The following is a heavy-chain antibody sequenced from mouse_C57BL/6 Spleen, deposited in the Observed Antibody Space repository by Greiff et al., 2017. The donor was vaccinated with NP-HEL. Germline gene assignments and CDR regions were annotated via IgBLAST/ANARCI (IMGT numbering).Heavy chain of an antibody. CDR2: IDPSDSYT. J-gene: IGHJ2*01. CDR1: GYTFTSYW. D-gene: IGHD1-1*01. CDR3: ASRGITTVVYFDY. Sequence: QVQLQQPGAELVKPGALVKLSCKASGYTFTSYWMQWVKQRPGQGLEWIGEIDPSDSYTNSNQKFQGKATLTVDTSSSTAYMQLSSLTSEDSAVYYCASRGITTVVYFDYWGQGTTLTVSS. V-gene: IGHV1-50*01.